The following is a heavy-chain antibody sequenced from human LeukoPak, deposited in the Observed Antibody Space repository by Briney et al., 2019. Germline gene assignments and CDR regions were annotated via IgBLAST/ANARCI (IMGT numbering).Heavy chain of an antibody. CDR3: AKVEMRAGFDAFDI. D-gene: IGHD5-24*01. V-gene: IGHV3-30*02. CDR1: GFTFSSYG. CDR2: IRYDGSNK. J-gene: IGHJ3*02. Sequence: GGSLRLSCAASGFTFSSYGMHWVRQAPGKGLEWVAFIRYDGSNKYYADSVKGRFTISRDNSKNTLYLQMNGLRAEDTAVYYCAKVEMRAGFDAFDIWGQGTMVTVSS.